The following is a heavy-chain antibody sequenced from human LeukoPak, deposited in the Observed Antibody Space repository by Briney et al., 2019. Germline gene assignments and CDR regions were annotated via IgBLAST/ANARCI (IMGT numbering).Heavy chain of an antibody. Sequence: PGGSLRLSCAASGFTFTNYAMSWVRQAPGKGLEWVSGISGNGISTYYADSVKGRFTISRDNSKSTLYLQMDSLRADDTAVYYCAKEPSWNCYYCYSMDVWGKGTTVTVSS. CDR1: GFTFTNYA. V-gene: IGHV3-23*01. CDR2: ISGNGIST. CDR3: AKEPSWNCYYCYSMDV. J-gene: IGHJ6*03. D-gene: IGHD1-1*01.